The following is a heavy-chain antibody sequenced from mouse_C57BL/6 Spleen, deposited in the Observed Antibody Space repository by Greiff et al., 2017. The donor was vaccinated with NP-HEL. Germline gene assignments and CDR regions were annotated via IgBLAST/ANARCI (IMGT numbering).Heavy chain of an antibody. J-gene: IGHJ3*01. D-gene: IGHD1-1*01. Sequence: EVKLVESGGGLVKPGGSLKLSCAASGFTFSSYTMSWVRQTPEKRLEWVATISGGGGNTYYPDSVKGRFTISRDNAKNTLYLQMSSLRSEETALYYCANFYYYGSSYVPWFAYWGQGTLVTVSA. CDR3: ANFYYYGSSYVPWFAY. CDR2: ISGGGGNT. CDR1: GFTFSSYT. V-gene: IGHV5-9*01.